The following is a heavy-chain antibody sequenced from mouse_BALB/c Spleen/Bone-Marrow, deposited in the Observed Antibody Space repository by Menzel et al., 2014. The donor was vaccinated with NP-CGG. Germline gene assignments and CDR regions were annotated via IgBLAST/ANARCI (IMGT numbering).Heavy chain of an antibody. J-gene: IGHJ3*01. Sequence: EVQLQQSGPELVKPGASVKISCKASGYTFTDYNMHWVKQSHGKSLEWIGYIYPYNGGSAYNQKFKSKATLTVDNSSSTAYMELRSLTSGDSAVYYCARELGGAYWGQGTLVTVSA. V-gene: IGHV1S29*02. D-gene: IGHD4-1*01. CDR3: ARELGGAY. CDR1: GYTFTDYN. CDR2: IYPYNGGS.